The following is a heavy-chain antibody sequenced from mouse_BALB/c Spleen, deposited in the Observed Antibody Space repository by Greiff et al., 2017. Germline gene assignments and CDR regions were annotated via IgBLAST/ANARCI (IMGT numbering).Heavy chain of an antibody. J-gene: IGHJ3*01. D-gene: IGHD2-4*01. CDR3: ARHEGITGAWFAY. CDR1: GFTFSSYT. Sequence: DVMLVESGGGLVQPGGSLKLSCAASGFTFSSYTMSWVRQTPEKRLEWVAYISNGGGSTYYPDTVKGRFTISRDNAKNTLYLQMISLKSEDTAMYYCARHEGITGAWFAYWGQGTLVTVSA. CDR2: ISNGGGST. V-gene: IGHV5-12-2*01.